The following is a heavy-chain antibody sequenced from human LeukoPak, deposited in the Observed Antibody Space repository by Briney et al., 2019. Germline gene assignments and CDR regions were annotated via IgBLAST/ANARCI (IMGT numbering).Heavy chain of an antibody. Sequence: GASVKVSCKTSGYSFTRYYIHWVRQAPGQGLEWMGIINPSGGSTTYAQKFQGRLTMASDTSTSTVYMELSSLRSEDTAMYYCARSSAYYNEADIWGQGTMVTVSS. D-gene: IGHD1-26*01. CDR2: INPSGGST. CDR1: GYSFTRYY. CDR3: ARSSAYYNEADI. J-gene: IGHJ3*02. V-gene: IGHV1-46*01.